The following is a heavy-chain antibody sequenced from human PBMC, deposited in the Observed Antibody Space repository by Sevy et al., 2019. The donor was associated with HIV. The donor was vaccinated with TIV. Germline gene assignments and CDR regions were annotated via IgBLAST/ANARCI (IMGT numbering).Heavy chain of an antibody. CDR1: GFTFSSYG. CDR2: ISYDGGNK. CDR3: AKPGKFSGSYLDAFDI. J-gene: IGHJ3*02. Sequence: GGSLRLSCAASGFTFSSYGMHWVRQAPGKGLEWVAVISYDGGNKYYAHSVKGRFTISKDNFKNTLYLQMNSLRAEDTAIYYCAKPGKFSGSYLDAFDIWGQGTMVTVSS. D-gene: IGHD1-26*01. V-gene: IGHV3-30*18.